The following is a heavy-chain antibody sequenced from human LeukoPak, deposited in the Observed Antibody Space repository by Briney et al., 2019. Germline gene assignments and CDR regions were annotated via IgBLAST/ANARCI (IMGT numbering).Heavy chain of an antibody. V-gene: IGHV4-30-4*01. CDR2: IYYSGST. J-gene: IGHJ4*02. D-gene: IGHD1-26*01. CDR1: GGSISSGDYY. CDR3: ARGSGSYSKNFDY. Sequence: SETLSLTCVVSGGSISSGDYYWSWIRQPPGKGLEWIGYIYYSGSTYYNPALKSRVTISVHTSKNQYSLKLSSVTAADTAVYYCARGSGSYSKNFDYRGQGTLVTVS.